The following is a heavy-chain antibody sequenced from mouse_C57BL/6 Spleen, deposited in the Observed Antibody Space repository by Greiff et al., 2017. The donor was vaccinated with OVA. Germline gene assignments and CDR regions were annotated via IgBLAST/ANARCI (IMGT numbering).Heavy chain of an antibody. J-gene: IGHJ3*01. Sequence: QVTLKESGPGILQPSQTLSLTCSFSGFSLSTFGMGVGWIRQPAGKGLEWLAHIWWDDDKYYNPALKSRLTISKDTSKNQVFLKIAQVDPADTATYYCARMGDYGSGSSWFAYWGQGTLVTVSA. D-gene: IGHD1-1*01. V-gene: IGHV8-8*01. CDR3: ARMGDYGSGSSWFAY. CDR1: GFSLSTFGMG. CDR2: IWWDDDK.